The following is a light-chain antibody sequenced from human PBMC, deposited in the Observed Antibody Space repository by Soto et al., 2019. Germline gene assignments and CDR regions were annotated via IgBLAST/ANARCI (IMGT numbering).Light chain of an antibody. CDR2: AAS. V-gene: IGKV1-9*01. CDR1: QGISSY. Sequence: IQLTQSPSSLSASVGDRVTITCRASQGISSYLAWYQQKPGKAPKLLIYAASTLQSGVPSRFSGSGAGSDLTLTFCSLEPEDYATYYCHQLNSDPHVFGGGTKVEIK. CDR3: HQLNSDPHV. J-gene: IGKJ4*01.